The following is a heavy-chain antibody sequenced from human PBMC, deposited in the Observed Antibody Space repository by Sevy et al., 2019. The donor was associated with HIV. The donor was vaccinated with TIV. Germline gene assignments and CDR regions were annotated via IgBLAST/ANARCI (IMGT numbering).Heavy chain of an antibody. CDR1: GGSITSLY. J-gene: IGHJ4*02. CDR3: AGENAWGRGYS. V-gene: IGHV4-59*08. CDR2: IYYNGHI. D-gene: IGHD1-26*01. Sequence: SETLSLTCTVSGGSITSLYWNWIRQPPGKGLEWVANIYYNGHINYNPSLKSRVTLSLDRSMNQFSLRLSSVTAADTAMYYCAGENAWGRGYSWGQGTLVTVSS.